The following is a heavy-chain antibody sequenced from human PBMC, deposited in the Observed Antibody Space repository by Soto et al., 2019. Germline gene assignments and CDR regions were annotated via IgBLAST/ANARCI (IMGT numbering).Heavy chain of an antibody. CDR2: INAGNGNT. CDR3: ARDRRGWTTDHYFDY. V-gene: IGHV1-3*01. Sequence: ASVKVSCQASGYTFTSYAMHWVRQAPGQRLEWMGWINAGNGNTKYSQKFQGRVTITRDTSASTAYMELSRLRSEDTAVYYCARDRRGWTTDHYFDYWGQGTLVTVSS. CDR1: GYTFTSYA. D-gene: IGHD4-17*01. J-gene: IGHJ4*02.